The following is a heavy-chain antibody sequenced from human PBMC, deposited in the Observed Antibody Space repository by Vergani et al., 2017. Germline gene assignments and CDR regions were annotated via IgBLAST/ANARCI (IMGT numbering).Heavy chain of an antibody. J-gene: IGHJ6*02. D-gene: IGHD2-2*01. CDR2: INPNSGGT. CDR3: ARGGSQLLYYYYYGMDV. CDR1: GYTFTGYY. V-gene: IGHV1-2*02. Sequence: QVQLVQSGAEVKKPGASVKVSCKASGYTFTGYYMHWVRQAPGQGLEWMGWINPNSGGTNNAQKFQGRVTMTRDTSISTAYMELSRLRSDDTAVYYCARGGSQLLYYYYYGMDVWGQGTTVTVSS.